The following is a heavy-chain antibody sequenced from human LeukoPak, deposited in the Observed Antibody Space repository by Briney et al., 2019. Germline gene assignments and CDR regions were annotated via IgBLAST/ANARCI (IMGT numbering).Heavy chain of an antibody. V-gene: IGHV4-38-2*01. J-gene: IGHJ6*03. CDR3: ARVEGYGGNSRYYYYMDV. Sequence: PSETLSLTCAVSGYSISSGYYWGWIRQPPGKGLEWIGSTYHSGSTYYNPSLKSRVTISVDTSKNQFSLKLSSVTAADTAVYYCARVEGYGGNSRYYYYMDVWGKGTTVTVSS. CDR1: GYSISSGYY. D-gene: IGHD4-23*01. CDR2: TYHSGST.